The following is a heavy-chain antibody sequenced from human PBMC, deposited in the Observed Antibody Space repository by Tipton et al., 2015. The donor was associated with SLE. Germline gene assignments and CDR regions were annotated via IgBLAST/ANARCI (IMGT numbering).Heavy chain of an antibody. CDR2: IYTSGAT. CDR3: ARFMISVGFDY. CDR1: GVSISSSF. D-gene: IGHD3-16*01. Sequence: TLSLTCNVSGVSISSSFWSWIRQPAGKGLEWIGRIYTSGATDDNPSLKSRITISVDTSQNQFSLKLSSVTAADTAVYYCARFMISVGFDYWGQGTLVTVSS. V-gene: IGHV4-4*07. J-gene: IGHJ4*02.